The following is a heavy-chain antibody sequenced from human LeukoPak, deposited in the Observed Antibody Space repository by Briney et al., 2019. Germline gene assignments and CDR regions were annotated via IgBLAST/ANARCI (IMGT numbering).Heavy chain of an antibody. CDR2: ISGSGGGT. CDR1: GFTFSSYS. V-gene: IGHV3-23*01. J-gene: IGHJ3*02. CDR3: AKRDKSNAFDI. D-gene: IGHD2-15*01. Sequence: GGSLRLSCAASGFTFSSYSMNWVRQAPGKGLEWVSVISGSGGGTYYADSVKGRFTISRDNSKNTLYLQMNSLRAEDTAVYYCAKRDKSNAFDIWGQGTMVTVSS.